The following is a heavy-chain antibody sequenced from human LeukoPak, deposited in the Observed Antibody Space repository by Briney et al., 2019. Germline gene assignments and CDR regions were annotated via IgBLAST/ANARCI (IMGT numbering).Heavy chain of an antibody. Sequence: GASVKVSCKASGGTFSSYAISWVRQAPGQGLEWMGGIIPIFGTANYAQKFQGRVTMTRDTSISTAYMELSRLRSDDTAVYYCARVPDYGDYVGAFDIWGQGTMVTVSS. D-gene: IGHD4-17*01. J-gene: IGHJ3*02. CDR3: ARVPDYGDYVGAFDI. CDR2: IIPIFGTA. CDR1: GGTFSSYA. V-gene: IGHV1-69*05.